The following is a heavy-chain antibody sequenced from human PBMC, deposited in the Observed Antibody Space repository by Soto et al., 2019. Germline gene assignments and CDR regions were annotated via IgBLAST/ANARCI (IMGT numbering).Heavy chain of an antibody. V-gene: IGHV1-69*01. Sequence: KGDWKSAGGAKSRDPISWRRQTNGKGLEWMGGIIPIFGTANYAQKFQGRVTITADESTSTAYMELSSLRSEDTAVYYCARASHCGGDCYAFDFSGQRPLVTV. CDR2: IIPIFGTA. CDR3: ARASHCGGDCYAFDF. J-gene: IGHJ4*02. CDR1: GGAKSRDP. D-gene: IGHD2-21*02.